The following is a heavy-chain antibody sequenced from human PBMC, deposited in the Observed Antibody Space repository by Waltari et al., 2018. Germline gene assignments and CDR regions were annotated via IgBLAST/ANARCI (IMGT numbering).Heavy chain of an antibody. V-gene: IGHV4-39*01. CDR3: ARLPISLGVGSVFDI. CDR2: IYYSGVT. D-gene: IGHD2-15*01. CDR1: GGSISSSTYY. Sequence: QMQLQESGPGLVKPSEPLSLTCTVSGGSISSSTYYWGWIRQPPGKGLEWIGNIYYSGVTYYKPSLKSRLTISVDTSKNQVSLNLRSVTAADTAVYYCARLPISLGVGSVFDIWGQGTMVTVSS. J-gene: IGHJ3*02.